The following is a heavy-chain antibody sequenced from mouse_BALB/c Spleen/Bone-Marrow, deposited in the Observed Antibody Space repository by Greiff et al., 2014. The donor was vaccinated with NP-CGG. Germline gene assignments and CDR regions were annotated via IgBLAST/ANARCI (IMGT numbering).Heavy chain of an antibody. J-gene: IGHJ4*01. CDR2: INPSTGYA. V-gene: IGHV1-7*01. CDR1: GYTFTSYW. Sequence: VQLQESGAELAKPGASVKMSCKASGYTFTSYWMHWVRQRPGQGLEWIGYINPSTGYAEYNQKFKDKATLTADKSSSTAYMQLSRPTSEDSGVYYCGKWEYRYAIDYWGQGTLVTVSS. CDR3: GKWEYRYAIDY. D-gene: IGHD5-1*01.